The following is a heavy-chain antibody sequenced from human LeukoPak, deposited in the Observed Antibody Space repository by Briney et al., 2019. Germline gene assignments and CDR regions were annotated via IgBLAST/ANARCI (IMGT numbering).Heavy chain of an antibody. V-gene: IGHV4-39*07. CDR2: IFYSGST. J-gene: IGHJ5*02. Sequence: PSETLSLTCTVSGDSISSSNYYWGWIRQPPGKGLEWIGSIFYSGSTYYNPSLKSRVTISVDTSKSQFSLKLRSVTAADTAVYYCAREALPYYDVLTGYWYNYFDPWGQGTLVTVSS. CDR1: GDSISSSNYY. D-gene: IGHD3-9*01. CDR3: AREALPYYDVLTGYWYNYFDP.